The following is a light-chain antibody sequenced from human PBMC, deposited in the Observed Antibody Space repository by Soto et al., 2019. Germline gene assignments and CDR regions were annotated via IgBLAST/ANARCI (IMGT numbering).Light chain of an antibody. CDR2: DVT. V-gene: IGLV2-14*03. J-gene: IGLJ3*02. CDR3: SSYTSSSTLV. Sequence: QSDLTQPASVSGSLGQSITISCTGTTSDVGAYNYVSWYQQHPGKAPQLVIYDVTNRPSGVSNRFSGSKSGNTASLTISGLQAEDEADYYCSSYTSSSTLVFGGGTKVTVL. CDR1: TSDVGAYNY.